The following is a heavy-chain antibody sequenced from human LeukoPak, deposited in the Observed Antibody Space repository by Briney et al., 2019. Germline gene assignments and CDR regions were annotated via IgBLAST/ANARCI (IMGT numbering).Heavy chain of an antibody. CDR1: GFTFGSYA. Sequence: GGSLRLSCAASGFTFGSYAMSWLRQAPGKGREWVSAISGSGGSTYYADSVKGRFTISRDNSKNTLYLQMNSLRAEDTAVYYCAKHPNRYDILTGYYPLYYFDYWGQGTLVTVSS. D-gene: IGHD3-9*01. CDR3: AKHPNRYDILTGYYPLYYFDY. V-gene: IGHV3-23*01. J-gene: IGHJ4*02. CDR2: ISGSGGST.